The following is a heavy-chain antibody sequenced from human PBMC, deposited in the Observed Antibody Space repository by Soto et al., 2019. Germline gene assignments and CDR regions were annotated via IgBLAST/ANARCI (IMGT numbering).Heavy chain of an antibody. J-gene: IGHJ4*02. D-gene: IGHD4-17*01. CDR3: ARAVGGYGDYGDDY. CDR2: IYYSGST. Sequence: TLSLTCTVSGGSISSGGYYWSWIRQHPGKGLEWIGYIYYSGSTSYNPSLKSRVTISVDTSKNKFSLKLSSVTAADTAVYYCARAVGGYGDYGDDYWGQGTLVTVSS. V-gene: IGHV4-31*03. CDR1: GGSISSGGYY.